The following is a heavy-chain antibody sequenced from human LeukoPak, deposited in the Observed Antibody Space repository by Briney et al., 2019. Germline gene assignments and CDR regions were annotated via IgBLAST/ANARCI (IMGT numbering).Heavy chain of an antibody. CDR2: ISWNSGSI. J-gene: IGHJ3*02. Sequence: GGSLRLSCTASGFTFSSYAMSWVRHAPGKGLEWVSGISWNSGSIDYADSVKGRFTISRDNAKNSLYLQMNSLRAEDTALYYCAKDFYGSGSPPPQGAFDIWGQGTMVTVSS. CDR1: GFTFSSYA. D-gene: IGHD3-10*01. V-gene: IGHV3-9*01. CDR3: AKDFYGSGSPPPQGAFDI.